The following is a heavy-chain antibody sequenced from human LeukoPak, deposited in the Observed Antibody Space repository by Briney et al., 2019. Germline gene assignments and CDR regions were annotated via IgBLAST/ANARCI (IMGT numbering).Heavy chain of an antibody. Sequence: GGSLRLSCAASGFTFSSYWMHWVRQAPGKGLVWVSRIDRDGSNTNYADSVKGRFTISRDNAKNTLHLQMNSLRAEDTAVFYCARDRGWNALDCWGQEPLVTVSP. CDR2: IDRDGSNT. V-gene: IGHV3-74*01. CDR1: GFTFSSYW. D-gene: IGHD1-1*01. J-gene: IGHJ4*02. CDR3: ARDRGWNALDC.